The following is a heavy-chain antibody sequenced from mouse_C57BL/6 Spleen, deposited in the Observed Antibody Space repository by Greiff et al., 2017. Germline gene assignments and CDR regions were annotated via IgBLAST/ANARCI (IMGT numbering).Heavy chain of an antibody. CDR2: IDPSDSET. D-gene: IGHD1-1*01. CDR1: GYTFTSYW. CDR3: ASNYYGSSYEGGAMDY. V-gene: IGHV1-52*01. Sequence: QVQLQQPGAELVRPGSSVKLSCKASGYTFTSYWMHWVKQRPIQGLEWIGNIDPSDSETHYNQKFKDKATLTVDKSSSTAYMQLSSLTSEDSAVYYCASNYYGSSYEGGAMDYWGQGTSVTVAS. J-gene: IGHJ4*01.